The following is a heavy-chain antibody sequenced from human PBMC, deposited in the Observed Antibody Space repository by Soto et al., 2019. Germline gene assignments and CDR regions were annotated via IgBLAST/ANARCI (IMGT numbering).Heavy chain of an antibody. V-gene: IGHV3-43*01. J-gene: IGHJ4*02. CDR2: ISWDGGST. Sequence: AXGSLILSCAASGFTFDDYTMHWVRQAPGKGLEWVSLISWDGGSTYYADSVKGRFTISRDNSKNSLYLQMNSLRTEDTALYYCAKDIVADGGYDSSGYFDYWGQGTLVTVSS. CDR3: AKDIVADGGYDSSGYFDY. CDR1: GFTFDDYT. D-gene: IGHD3-22*01.